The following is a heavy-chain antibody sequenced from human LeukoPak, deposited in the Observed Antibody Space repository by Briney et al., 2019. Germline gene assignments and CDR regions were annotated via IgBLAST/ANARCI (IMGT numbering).Heavy chain of an antibody. D-gene: IGHD1-26*01. CDR2: IYYSGST. CDR3: ARSEWELRDFDY. Sequence: SETLSLTCTVSGGSISSGDYYWRWIRQPPGKRLEWSGYIYYSGSTYYNPSLKSRVTISVDTSKNQFSLKLSSVTAADTAVYYCARSEWELRDFDYWGQGTLVTVSS. J-gene: IGHJ4*02. V-gene: IGHV4-30-4*01. CDR1: GGSISSGDYY.